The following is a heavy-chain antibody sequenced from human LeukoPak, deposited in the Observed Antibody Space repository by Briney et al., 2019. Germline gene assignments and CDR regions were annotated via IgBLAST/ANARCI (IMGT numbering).Heavy chain of an antibody. Sequence: ASVKVSCKASGYTFTGYYMHWVRQAPGQGLEWMGWINPNSGGINYAQKFQGRVTMTRDTSISTAYMELSRLRSDDTAVYYCARSGGSGSYYNMDVWGQGTTVTVSS. CDR1: GYTFTGYY. V-gene: IGHV1-2*02. CDR3: ARSGGSGSYYNMDV. D-gene: IGHD3-10*01. J-gene: IGHJ6*02. CDR2: INPNSGGI.